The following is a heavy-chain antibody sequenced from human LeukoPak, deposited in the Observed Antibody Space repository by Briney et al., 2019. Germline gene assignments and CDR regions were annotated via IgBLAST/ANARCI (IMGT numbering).Heavy chain of an antibody. CDR3: AKGSGYSYGYMGY. CDR2: ISGSGGST. D-gene: IGHD5-18*01. CDR1: GFTFSSYA. J-gene: IGHJ4*02. Sequence: PGGSLRLSCAAPGFTFSSYAMSWVRQAPGKGLEWVSAISGSGGSTYYADSVKGRFTISRDNSKNTLYLQMNSLRAEDTAVYYCAKGSGYSYGYMGYWGQGTLVTVSS. V-gene: IGHV3-23*01.